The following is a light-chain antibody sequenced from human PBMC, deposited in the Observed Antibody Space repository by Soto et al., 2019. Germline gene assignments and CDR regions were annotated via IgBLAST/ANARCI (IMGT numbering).Light chain of an antibody. V-gene: IGLV1-44*01. J-gene: IGLJ7*01. CDR2: STN. CDR1: SSNVGSNT. Sequence: QPVLTQPPSASGTPGQRVTISCSGSSSNVGSNTVNWYQQFPGTAPKLLIYSTNQRPSGVPDRFSGSKSGTSASLAISGLQSEDEADYYCAARDDSLNGAVFGGGTQLTVL. CDR3: AARDDSLNGAV.